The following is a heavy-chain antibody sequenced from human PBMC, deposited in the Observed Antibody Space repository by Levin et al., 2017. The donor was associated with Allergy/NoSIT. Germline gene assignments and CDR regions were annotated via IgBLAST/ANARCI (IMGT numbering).Heavy chain of an antibody. V-gene: IGHV4-61*02. Sequence: SQTLSLTCKVSGGSISSGSYYWSWIRQPAAKGLEWIGRIYSSGSANYNPSLKSRVTISVDTSKNQFSLKLSSVTAADTSVYYCARGEVVSEHWGQGTLVTGSS. CDR3: ARGEVVSEH. D-gene: IGHD5/OR15-5a*01. CDR2: IYSSGSA. J-gene: IGHJ4*02. CDR1: GGSISSGSYY.